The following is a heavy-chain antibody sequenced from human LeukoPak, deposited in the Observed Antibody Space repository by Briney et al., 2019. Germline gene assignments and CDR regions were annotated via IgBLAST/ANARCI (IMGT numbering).Heavy chain of an antibody. CDR1: GCTFTSYY. V-gene: IGHV1-46*01. Sequence: ASVKVSCKASGCTFTSYYMHWVRQAPGQGLEWMGIINPSGGSTSYAQKFQGRVTMTRDTSTSTVYMELSSLRSEDTAVYYCARDLTSFYGGNQYYFDYWGQGTLVTVSS. D-gene: IGHD4-23*01. CDR3: ARDLTSFYGGNQYYFDY. CDR2: INPSGGST. J-gene: IGHJ4*02.